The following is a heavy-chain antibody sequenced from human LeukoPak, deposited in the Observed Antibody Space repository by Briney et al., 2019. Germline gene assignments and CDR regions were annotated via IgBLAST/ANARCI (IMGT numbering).Heavy chain of an antibody. J-gene: IGHJ6*04. Sequence: PGGSLRLSCAASGFTFSSYGMHWVRQAPGKGLECVAFMRYDGNYKYYADSVKGRFTISRDNAKNSLYLQMSSLRAEDTAVYYCAELGITMIGGVWGKGTTVTISS. CDR2: MRYDGNYK. V-gene: IGHV3-30*02. D-gene: IGHD3-10*02. CDR1: GFTFSSYG. CDR3: AELGITMIGGV.